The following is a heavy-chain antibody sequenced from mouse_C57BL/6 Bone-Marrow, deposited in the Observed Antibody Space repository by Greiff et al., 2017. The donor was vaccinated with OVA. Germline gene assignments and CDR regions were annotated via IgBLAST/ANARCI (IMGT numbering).Heavy chain of an antibody. CDR1: GFSLTSYG. J-gene: IGHJ2*01. Sequence: VKLKESGPGLVAPSQSLSITCTVSGFSLTSYGVDWVRQSPGKGLEWLGVIWGVGSTNYNSALKSRLSISKDNSKSQVFLKMNSLQTDDTAMYYCARRGGTEGLYFDYWGQGTTLTVSS. V-gene: IGHV2-6*01. D-gene: IGHD4-1*01. CDR3: ARRGGTEGLYFDY. CDR2: IWGVGST.